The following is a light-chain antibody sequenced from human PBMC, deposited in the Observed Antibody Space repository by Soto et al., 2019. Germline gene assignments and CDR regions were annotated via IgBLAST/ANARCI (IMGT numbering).Light chain of an antibody. CDR2: AAF. V-gene: IGKV1-5*01. CDR1: QSVSSS. Sequence: PQSPGTLSLSPGERATLSCRASQSVSSSYLAWYQQKPGKAPNLLIYAAFTLQSGVPSRFSGSGSGTEFTLTISSLQPDDFATYYCQQYDSYSRTFGQGTKVDIK. CDR3: QQYDSYSRT. J-gene: IGKJ1*01.